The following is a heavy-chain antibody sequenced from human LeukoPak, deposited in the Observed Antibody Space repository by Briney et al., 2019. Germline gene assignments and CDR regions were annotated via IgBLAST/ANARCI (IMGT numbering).Heavy chain of an antibody. CDR3: AKLSGSGSYPFDY. D-gene: IGHD3-10*01. CDR2: ISYDGSNK. V-gene: IGHV3-30*18. CDR1: GFTFSSYG. Sequence: QTGGSLRLSCAASGFTFSSYGMHWVRQAPGKGLEWVAVISYDGSNKYYADSVKGRFTISRDNSKNTLYLQMNSLRAEDTAVYYCAKLSGSGSYPFDYWGQGTLVTVSS. J-gene: IGHJ4*02.